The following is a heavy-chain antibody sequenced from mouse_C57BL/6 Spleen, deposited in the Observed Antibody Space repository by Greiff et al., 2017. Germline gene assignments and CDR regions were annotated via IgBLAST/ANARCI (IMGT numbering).Heavy chain of an antibody. CDR3: ARVSTGNFDY. J-gene: IGHJ2*01. V-gene: IGHV5-4*03. D-gene: IGHD4-1*01. Sequence: EVKLVESGGGLVKPGGSLKLSCAASGFTFSSYAMSWVRQTPEKRLEWVATISDGGSYTYYPDNVKGRFTISRDNAKNNLYLQMSHLKSEDTAMYYCARVSTGNFDYWGQGTTLTVSS. CDR1: GFTFSSYA. CDR2: ISDGGSYT.